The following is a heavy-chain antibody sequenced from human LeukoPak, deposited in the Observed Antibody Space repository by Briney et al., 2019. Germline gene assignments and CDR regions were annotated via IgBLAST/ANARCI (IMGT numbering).Heavy chain of an antibody. Sequence: SVKVSCKASGGTFSSYAISWVRQAPGQGLEWMGGIIPIFGTANYAQKFQGRVTITTDESTSTAYMELSSLRSEDTAVYYCATLCGGPAATFGYWGQGTLVTVSS. CDR3: ATLCGGPAATFGY. V-gene: IGHV1-69*05. CDR1: GGTFSSYA. D-gene: IGHD2-2*01. CDR2: IIPIFGTA. J-gene: IGHJ4*02.